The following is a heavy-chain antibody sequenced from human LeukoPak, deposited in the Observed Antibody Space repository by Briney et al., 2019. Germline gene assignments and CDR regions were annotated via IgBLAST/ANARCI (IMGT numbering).Heavy chain of an antibody. D-gene: IGHD1-14*01. CDR1: GGSLSSSY. J-gene: IGHJ4*02. V-gene: IGHV4-59*08. Sequence: PSETLSLTCPVSGGSLSSSYCSWIRQPPGKGLEWVGYIYYSESNNYNPSRKCEVPIQVDKTKNQLPMKPGTVTAAGPAVYYCARQAGGTLGLFEYWGQGTLVTVSS. CDR3: ARQAGGTLGLFEY. CDR2: IYYSESN.